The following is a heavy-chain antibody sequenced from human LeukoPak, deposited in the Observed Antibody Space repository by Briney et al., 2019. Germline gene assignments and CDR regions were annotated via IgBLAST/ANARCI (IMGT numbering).Heavy chain of an antibody. J-gene: IGHJ5*02. V-gene: IGHV4-59*02. D-gene: IGHD3-22*01. CDR2: IYYGGST. CDR3: ARGLGSGWWFDP. Sequence: PSETLSLTCTVSRGSVSSYYWSWVRQPPGRGLEWIGYIYYGGSTNYKSSLKSRVTISVDTSKNQFSLRLGSVTAADTAVYYCARGLGSGWWFDPWGQGTLVTVSS. CDR1: RGSVSSYY.